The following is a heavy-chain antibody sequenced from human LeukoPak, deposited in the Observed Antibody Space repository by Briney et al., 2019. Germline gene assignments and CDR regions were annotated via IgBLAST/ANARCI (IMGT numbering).Heavy chain of an antibody. Sequence: SQTLSLTCAISGDSVSSNSAAWNWIRQSPSRGLEWLGRTYYRSKWYNDYAVSVKSRITINPDTSKNQFSLQLNSVTPEDTAVYYCAREIGIAVAGTEFYYYMDVWGKGTTVTVSS. CDR3: AREIGIAVAGTEFYYYMDV. V-gene: IGHV6-1*01. D-gene: IGHD6-19*01. J-gene: IGHJ6*03. CDR2: TYYRSKWYN. CDR1: GDSVSSNSAA.